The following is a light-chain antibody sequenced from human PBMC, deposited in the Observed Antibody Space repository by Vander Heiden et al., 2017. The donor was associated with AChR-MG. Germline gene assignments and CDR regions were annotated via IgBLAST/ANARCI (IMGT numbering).Light chain of an antibody. CDR3: QQFNSSPLT. CDR2: AAS. V-gene: IGKV1-9*01. J-gene: IGKJ4*01. Sequence: DIQLTQSPSFLSASVGDRVTITCRASQGISSFLAWYQHKPGKAPKLLIYAASTLQSGVPSRFSGTGSGTEFTLTISSLQPEDFATYYCQQFNSSPLTFGGRTKVDIK. CDR1: QGISSF.